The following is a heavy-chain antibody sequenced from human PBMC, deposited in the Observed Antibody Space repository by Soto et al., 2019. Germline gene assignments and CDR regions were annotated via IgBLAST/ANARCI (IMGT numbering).Heavy chain of an antibody. CDR2: IYYSGST. Sequence: QVQLQESGPGLVKPSQTLSLTCTVSGGSISSGGYYWSWIRQHPGKGLEWIGYIYYSGSTYYNPSVKNRVTLSVKMFKNQSSLKLSSLTAADTAVYYCARDLPSIDYSNYVVMGSYGMDVWGQGTTVTVSS. CDR3: ARDLPSIDYSNYVVMGSYGMDV. D-gene: IGHD4-4*01. CDR1: GGSISSGGYY. J-gene: IGHJ6*02. V-gene: IGHV4-31*03.